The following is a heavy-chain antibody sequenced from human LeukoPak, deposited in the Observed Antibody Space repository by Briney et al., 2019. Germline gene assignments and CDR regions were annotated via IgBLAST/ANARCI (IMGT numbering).Heavy chain of an antibody. Sequence: PGGSLGLSCAASGFTFSSYAMSWVRQAPGKGLEWVSAISGSGGSTYYADSVKGRFTISRDNAKNSLYLQMNSLRAEDTAVYYCARDIEAAGLFLDYWGQGTLVTVSS. CDR2: ISGSGGST. J-gene: IGHJ4*02. V-gene: IGHV3-23*01. D-gene: IGHD6-13*01. CDR1: GFTFSSYA. CDR3: ARDIEAAGLFLDY.